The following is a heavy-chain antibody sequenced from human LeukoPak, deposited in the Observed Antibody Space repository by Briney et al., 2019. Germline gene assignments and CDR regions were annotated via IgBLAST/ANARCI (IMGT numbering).Heavy chain of an antibody. V-gene: IGHV4-59*01. Sequence: PSETLSLTCTVSGGSISSYYWSWIRQPPGKGLEWIGYIHYTGSTNYNPSLKSRVTISVDTSKNQFSLKLSSVTAADTAVYYCAGPDTAMAYWGQGTLVTVSS. CDR1: GGSISSYY. CDR3: AGPDTAMAY. J-gene: IGHJ4*02. CDR2: IHYTGST. D-gene: IGHD5-18*01.